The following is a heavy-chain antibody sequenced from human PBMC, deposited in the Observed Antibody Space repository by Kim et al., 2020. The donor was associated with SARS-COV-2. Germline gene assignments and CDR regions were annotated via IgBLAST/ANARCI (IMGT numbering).Heavy chain of an antibody. CDR3: ARPPKGIAAAPDWYFDL. CDR2: IDPSDSYT. J-gene: IGHJ2*01. CDR1: GYSFTSYW. D-gene: IGHD6-13*01. Sequence: GESLKISCKGSGYSFTSYWISWVRQMPGKGLEWMGRIDPSDSYTNYSPSFQGHVTIPADKSISTAYLQWSSLKASDTAMYYCARPPKGIAAAPDWYFDLWGRGTLVTVSS. V-gene: IGHV5-10-1*01.